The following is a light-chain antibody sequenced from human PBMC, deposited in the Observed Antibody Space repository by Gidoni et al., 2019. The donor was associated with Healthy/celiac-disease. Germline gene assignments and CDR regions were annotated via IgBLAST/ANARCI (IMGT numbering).Light chain of an antibody. CDR2: WAS. J-gene: IGKJ1*01. CDR1: QSVLYSSNNKNY. CDR3: QQYYSTPPT. Sequence: DIVMTQPPDSLAVSLGERATINCKSSQSVLYSSNNKNYLAWYQQKPGQPPKLLIYWASTRESGVPDRFSGGGSGTDFTLTISSLQAEDVAVYYCQQYYSTPPTFGQGTKVEIK. V-gene: IGKV4-1*01.